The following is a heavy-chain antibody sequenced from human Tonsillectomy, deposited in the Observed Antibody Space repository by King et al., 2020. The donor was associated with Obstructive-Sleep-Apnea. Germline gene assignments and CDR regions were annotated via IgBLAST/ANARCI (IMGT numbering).Heavy chain of an antibody. CDR3: ARDSFWSGYDDAFDV. J-gene: IGHJ3*01. Sequence: QLVQSGSGVVQPGRSLRLSCAASGFIFINYAMHWVRQAPGKGLEWVAVISYDGSDVYYADSVMGRFTISRDNSKNALYLQMNSLRVEDTAMYYCARDSFWSGYDDAFDVWGQGTVVTVSS. D-gene: IGHD3-3*01. CDR2: ISYDGSDV. V-gene: IGHV3-30*04. CDR1: GFIFINYA.